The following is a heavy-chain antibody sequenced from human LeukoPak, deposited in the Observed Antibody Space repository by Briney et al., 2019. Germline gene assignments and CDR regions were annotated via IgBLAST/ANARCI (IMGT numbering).Heavy chain of an antibody. D-gene: IGHD6-25*01. Sequence: GGSLRLSCAASGFTFSTYAMSWVRQAPGKGLEWVSAISGSGGNTYYADSVQGRFTISRDNSKNTLYLQMNSLRAEDTTVYYCAKDRGFGAAAGHSFYFDYWGQGTLVTVSS. CDR1: GFTFSTYA. CDR2: ISGSGGNT. V-gene: IGHV3-23*01. CDR3: AKDRGFGAAAGHSFYFDY. J-gene: IGHJ4*02.